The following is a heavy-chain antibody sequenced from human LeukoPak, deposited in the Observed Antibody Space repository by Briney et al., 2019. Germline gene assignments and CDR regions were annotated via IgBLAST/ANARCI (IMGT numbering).Heavy chain of an antibody. V-gene: IGHV3-53*01. Sequence: GGSLRLSCAASGFTFSIYAMSWVRQAPGKGLEWVSVFYAGGGTFYADSVKGRFTISRDNSENTLYLQMNSLRAEDTAVYYCARDKNPGTAADWGQGTLVTVSS. D-gene: IGHD6-13*01. CDR1: GFTFSIYA. J-gene: IGHJ4*02. CDR2: FYAGGGT. CDR3: ARDKNPGTAAD.